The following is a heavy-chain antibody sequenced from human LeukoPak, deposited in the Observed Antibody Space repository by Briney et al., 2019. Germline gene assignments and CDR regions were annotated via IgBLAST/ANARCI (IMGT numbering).Heavy chain of an antibody. Sequence: PSETLSLTCTVSGGSISSYYWSWIRQPPGKGLEWIGYIYYSGSTNYNPSLKSRVTISVDTSKNQFSLKLSSVTAADTAVYYCARDKLLTHAFDIWGQGTMVTVSS. J-gene: IGHJ3*02. CDR1: GGSISSYY. V-gene: IGHV4-59*01. CDR2: IYYSGST. D-gene: IGHD2-21*01. CDR3: ARDKLLTHAFDI.